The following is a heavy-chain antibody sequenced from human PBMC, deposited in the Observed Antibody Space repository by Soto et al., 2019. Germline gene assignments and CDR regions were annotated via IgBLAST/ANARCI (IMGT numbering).Heavy chain of an antibody. Sequence: QVQLVQSGAEVKKPGSSVKVSCKASGGTFSSYAISWVRQAPGQGLEWMGAIIPISGTANYAQKFQGRVTITADESTSTAYMELSSRRSEDTAVYYCARSQGSSTSLEIYYYYYYGMDVWGQGTTVTVSS. CDR2: IIPISGTA. D-gene: IGHD2-2*01. CDR1: GGTFSSYA. J-gene: IGHJ6*02. CDR3: ARSQGSSTSLEIYYYYYYGMDV. V-gene: IGHV1-69*01.